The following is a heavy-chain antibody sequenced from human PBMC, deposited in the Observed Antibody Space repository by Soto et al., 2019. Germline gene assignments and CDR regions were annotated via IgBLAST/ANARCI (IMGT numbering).Heavy chain of an antibody. V-gene: IGHV1-3*01. CDR2: INAGNGNT. CDR1: GYTFTSYA. Sequence: GASVKVSCKASGYTFTSYAMHWVRQAPGQRLEWMGWINAGNGNTKYSQKFQGRVTITRDTSASTAYMELSSLRSEDAAVYYCARGPRLGYCSGGSCYRYYFDYWGQGTLVTVSS. J-gene: IGHJ4*02. D-gene: IGHD2-15*01. CDR3: ARGPRLGYCSGGSCYRYYFDY.